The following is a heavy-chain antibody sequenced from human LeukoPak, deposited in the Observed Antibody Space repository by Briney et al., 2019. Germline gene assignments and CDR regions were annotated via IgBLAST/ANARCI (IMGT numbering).Heavy chain of an antibody. D-gene: IGHD2-2*01. J-gene: IGHJ6*03. CDR1: GYTFTSYG. CDR2: ISAYNGNT. CDR3: ARGPCSSTSCHVSYYYYMDV. V-gene: IGHV1-18*01. Sequence: ASVKVSCKASGYTFTSYGISWVRQAPGQGLEWMGWISAYNGNTNYAQKLQGRVTMTTDTSTSTAYMELRGLRSDDTAVYYCARGPCSSTSCHVSYYYYMDVWGKGTTVTVSS.